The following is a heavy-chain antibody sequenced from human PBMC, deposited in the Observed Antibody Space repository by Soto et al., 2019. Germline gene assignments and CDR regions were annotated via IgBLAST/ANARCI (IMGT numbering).Heavy chain of an antibody. CDR1: GFTFSSYG. D-gene: IGHD4-4*01. V-gene: IGHV3-30*18. CDR3: AKVRMKAYSNYIYGLDV. J-gene: IGHJ6*02. CDR2: ISYDGSNK. Sequence: QVQLVESGGGVVQPGRSLRLSCAASGFTFSSYGMHWVRQAPGKGLEWVAIISYDGSNKYYADSVKGRFTISRDNSKNTLYLQMNSLRTEDTAIYYCAKVRMKAYSNYIYGLDVWGRGTTVTVSS.